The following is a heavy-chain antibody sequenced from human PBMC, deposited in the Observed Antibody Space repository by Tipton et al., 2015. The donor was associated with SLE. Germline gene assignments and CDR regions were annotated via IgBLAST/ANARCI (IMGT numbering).Heavy chain of an antibody. Sequence: GLVKPSETLSLTCTVSGGSVSSGSYYWSWIRQPPGKGLEWIGYIYYSGSTNYNPSLKSRVTISVDTSKNQFSLKLSSVTAADTAVYYCAREVTVTGGDAFDIWGQGTMVTVSS. J-gene: IGHJ3*02. CDR1: GGSVSSGSYY. V-gene: IGHV4-61*01. CDR2: IYYSGST. D-gene: IGHD4-17*01. CDR3: AREVTVTGGDAFDI.